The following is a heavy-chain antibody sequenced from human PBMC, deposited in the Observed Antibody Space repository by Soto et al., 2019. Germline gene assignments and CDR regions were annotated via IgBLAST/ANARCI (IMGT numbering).Heavy chain of an antibody. J-gene: IGHJ4*02. CDR3: ANVPIWCSSTSCYTEGFDY. V-gene: IGHV3-23*01. CDR2: ISAGGST. D-gene: IGHD2-2*02. CDR1: GFTFSDYA. Sequence: GGSLRLSCTASGFTFSDYAMSWVRQPPGKGLEWVSVISAGGSTYYADSVKGRFTVSRANSKNTLYLQMNSLRAEDTAVYYCANVPIWCSSTSCYTEGFDYWGQGTLVTVSS.